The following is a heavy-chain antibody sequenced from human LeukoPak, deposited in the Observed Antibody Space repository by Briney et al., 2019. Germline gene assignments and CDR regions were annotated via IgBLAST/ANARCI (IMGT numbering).Heavy chain of an antibody. Sequence: GGSLRLSCAASGFTFSDNYMTWVRQAPGKGLEWVSNIRGSGGSTYYADSVKGRFTISRDNSKNTLYLQMNSLRAEDTAVYYCAKAFYLTGGWFDPWGQGTLVTVSS. J-gene: IGHJ5*02. CDR2: IRGSGGST. CDR1: GFTFSDNY. D-gene: IGHD3-9*01. V-gene: IGHV3-23*01. CDR3: AKAFYLTGGWFDP.